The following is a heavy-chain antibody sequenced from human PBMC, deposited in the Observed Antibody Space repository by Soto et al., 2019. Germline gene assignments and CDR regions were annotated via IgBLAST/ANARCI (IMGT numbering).Heavy chain of an antibody. V-gene: IGHV1-3*01. J-gene: IGHJ3*02. Sequence: ASVKVSCKASGYTFTSYAMHWVRQAPGQRLEWMGWINAGNGNTKYSQKFQGRVTITRDTSASTAYMELRSLRSDDTAVYYCARVGSGTPKQGAFDIWGQGTMVTVSS. CDR1: GYTFTSYA. D-gene: IGHD5-12*01. CDR3: ARVGSGTPKQGAFDI. CDR2: INAGNGNT.